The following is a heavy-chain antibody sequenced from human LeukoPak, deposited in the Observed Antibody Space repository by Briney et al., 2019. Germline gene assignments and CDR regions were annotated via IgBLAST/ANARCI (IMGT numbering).Heavy chain of an antibody. D-gene: IGHD3-10*01. CDR2: IRYDGSNK. CDR3: ARELGYYGSGRGLDY. Sequence: GGSLRLSCAASGFTFSSYGMHWVRQAPGKGLEWVAFIRYDGSNKYYADSVKGRFTISRDNSKNTLYLQMNSLRAEDTAVYYCARELGYYGSGRGLDYRGQGTLVTVSS. J-gene: IGHJ4*02. V-gene: IGHV3-30*02. CDR1: GFTFSSYG.